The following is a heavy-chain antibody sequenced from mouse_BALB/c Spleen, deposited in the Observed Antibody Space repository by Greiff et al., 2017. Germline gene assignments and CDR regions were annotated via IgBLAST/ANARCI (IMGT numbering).Heavy chain of an antibody. D-gene: IGHD1-1*01. V-gene: IGHV2-6-7*01. CDR3: ARGTVVERYYAMDY. Sequence: QVQLKESGPGLVAPSQSLSITCTVSGFSLTGYGVNWVRQPPGKGLEWLGMIWGDGSTDYNSALKSRLSISKDNSKSQVFLKMNSLQTDDTARYYCARGTVVERYYAMDYWGQGTSVTVS. CDR2: IWGDGST. J-gene: IGHJ4*01. CDR1: GFSLTGYG.